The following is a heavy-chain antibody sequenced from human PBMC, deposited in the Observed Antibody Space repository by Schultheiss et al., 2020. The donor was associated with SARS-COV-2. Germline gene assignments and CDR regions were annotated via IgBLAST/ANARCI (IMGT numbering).Heavy chain of an antibody. CDR1: GFTVSSNY. J-gene: IGHJ5*02. V-gene: IGHV3-13*01. CDR3: ARGTRITFGGVIVEGPLFDP. CDR2: IGTAGDT. Sequence: GGSLRLSCAASGFTVSSNYMSWVRQATGKGLEWVSAIGTAGDTYYPGSVKGRFTISRENAKNSLYLQMNSLRAGDTAVYYCARGTRITFGGVIVEGPLFDPWGQGTLVTVSS. D-gene: IGHD3-16*02.